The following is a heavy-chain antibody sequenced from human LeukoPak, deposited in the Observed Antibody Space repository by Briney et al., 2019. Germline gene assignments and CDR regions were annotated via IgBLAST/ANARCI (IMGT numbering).Heavy chain of an antibody. CDR3: ARGGPGGYYRSTRWYFDL. CDR1: GYTFTSYG. CDR2: ISAYNGNT. D-gene: IGHD3-22*01. J-gene: IGHJ2*01. Sequence: ASVKVSCKASGYTFTSYGISWVRQAPGQGLEWMGWISAYNGNTNYAQKLQGRVTMTTDTSTSTAYMELRSLRSDDTAVYYCARGGPGGYYRSTRWYFDLWGRGTLVTVSS. V-gene: IGHV1-18*01.